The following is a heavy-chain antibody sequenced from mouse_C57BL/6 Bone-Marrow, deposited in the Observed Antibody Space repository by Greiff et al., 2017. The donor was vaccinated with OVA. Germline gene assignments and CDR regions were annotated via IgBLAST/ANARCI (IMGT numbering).Heavy chain of an antibody. CDR3: ARSGSKRYFDV. V-gene: IGHV1-4*01. CDR1: GYTFTSYT. J-gene: IGHJ1*03. D-gene: IGHD2-5*01. CDR2: INPSSGYT. Sequence: QVHVKQSGAELARPGASVKMSCKASGYTFTSYTMHWVKQRPGQGLEWIGYINPSSGYTKYNQKFKDKATLTADKSSSTAYMQLSSLTSEDSAVYYCARSGSKRYFDVWGTGTTVTVSS.